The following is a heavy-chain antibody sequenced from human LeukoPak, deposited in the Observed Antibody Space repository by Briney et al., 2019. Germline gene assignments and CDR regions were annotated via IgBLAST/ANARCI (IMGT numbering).Heavy chain of an antibody. CDR3: ARKYPDHWFDP. V-gene: IGHV4-30-4*01. CDR2: IFYTGST. CDR1: GGSITSGNYY. Sequence: SETLSLTCTVSGGSITSGNYYWSWIRQPPGKGLEWIGYIFYTGSTYYSPSLKSRVSISVDTFKNQFSLKLSSATAADTAVYYCARKYPDHWFDPWGQGTLVTVSS. J-gene: IGHJ5*02. D-gene: IGHD6-6*01.